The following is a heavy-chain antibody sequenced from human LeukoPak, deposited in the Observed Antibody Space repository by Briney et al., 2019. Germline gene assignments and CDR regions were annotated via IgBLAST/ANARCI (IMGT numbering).Heavy chain of an antibody. CDR2: IYPGDSDT. V-gene: IGHV5-51*01. CDR3: ARCPRYYYDSSGFDY. Sequence: GESLKISCKGSGYSFTSYWIGWVRQMPGKSLEGMGIIYPGDSDTRYSPSFQGQVTISADKSISTAYLQWSSLKASDTAMYYCARCPRYYYDSSGFDYWGQGTLVTVSS. D-gene: IGHD3-22*01. CDR1: GYSFTSYW. J-gene: IGHJ4*02.